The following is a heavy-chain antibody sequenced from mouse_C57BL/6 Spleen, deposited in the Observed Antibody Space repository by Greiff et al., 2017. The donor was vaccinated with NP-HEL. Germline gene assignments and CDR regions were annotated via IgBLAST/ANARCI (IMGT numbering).Heavy chain of an antibody. V-gene: IGHV1-82*01. Sequence: QVQLKESGPELVKPGASVKISCKASGYAFSSSWMNWVKQRPGKGLEWIGRIYPGDGDTNYNGKFKGKATLTADKSSSTAYMQLSSLTSEDSAVYFCARRGYDYGSSYVYFDYWGQGTTLTVSS. D-gene: IGHD1-1*01. J-gene: IGHJ2*01. CDR3: ARRGYDYGSSYVYFDY. CDR1: GYAFSSSW. CDR2: IYPGDGDT.